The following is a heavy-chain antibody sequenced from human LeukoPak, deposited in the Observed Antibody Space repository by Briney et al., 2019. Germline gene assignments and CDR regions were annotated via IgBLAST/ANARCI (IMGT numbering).Heavy chain of an antibody. V-gene: IGHV3-21*01. D-gene: IGHD2-2*02. Sequence: PGGSLRLSCAASGFTFSSYSMNWVRQAPGKGLEWVPSISSSSSYIYYADSVKGRFTISRDNAKNSLYLQMNSLRAEDTAVYYCARSPYCTIRPGHYYYMDVWGKGTTVTVSS. CDR3: ARSPYCTIRPGHYYYMDV. CDR2: ISSSSSYI. CDR1: GFTFSSYS. J-gene: IGHJ6*03.